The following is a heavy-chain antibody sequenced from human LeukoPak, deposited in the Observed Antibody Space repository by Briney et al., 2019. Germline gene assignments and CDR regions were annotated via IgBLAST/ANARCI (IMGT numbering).Heavy chain of an antibody. D-gene: IGHD6-19*01. CDR3: ARTPYSSGWPGGYFDY. CDR2: IYYSGST. V-gene: IGHV4-39*01. J-gene: IGHJ4*02. Sequence: PSETLSLTCAVYGGSFSNYYWSWIRQPPGKGLEWIGSIYYSGSTYYNPSLKSRVTISVDTSKNQFSLKLSSVTAADTAVYYCARTPYSSGWPGGYFDYWGQGTLVTVSS. CDR1: GGSFSNYY.